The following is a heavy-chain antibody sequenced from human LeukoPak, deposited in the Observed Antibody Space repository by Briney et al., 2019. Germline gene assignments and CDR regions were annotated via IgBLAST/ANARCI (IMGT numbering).Heavy chain of an antibody. CDR1: GFTFSNYW. V-gene: IGHV3-7*01. CDR2: IKEDGSEK. J-gene: IGHJ4*02. CDR3: ARDQYSSSWY. D-gene: IGHD6-13*01. Sequence: QPGGSLRLSCAASGFTFSNYWMSWVRQAPGKGLEWVAIIKEDGSEKYYVDPVKGRFTISRDNAKSSLYLQMNSLGVKDTAMYYCARDQYSSSWYWGQGTLVTVSS.